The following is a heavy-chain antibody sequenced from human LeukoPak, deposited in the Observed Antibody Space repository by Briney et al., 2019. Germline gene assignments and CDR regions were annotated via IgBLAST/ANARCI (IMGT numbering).Heavy chain of an antibody. V-gene: IGHV3-23*01. CDR1: GVTFSSYA. Sequence: PGGSLRLSCAASGVTFSSYAMSWVRQAPGKGLECGSGISGSGGSTYYADSVKGRFTISRDNSKNTLYLQMNSLRAEDTAVYYCARTGRYCSGASCYYFDYWGQGTLVTVSS. CDR3: ARTGRYCSGASCYYFDY. J-gene: IGHJ4*02. D-gene: IGHD2-15*01. CDR2: ISGSGGST.